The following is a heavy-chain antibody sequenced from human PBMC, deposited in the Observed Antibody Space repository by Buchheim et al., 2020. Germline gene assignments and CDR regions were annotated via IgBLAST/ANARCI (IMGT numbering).Heavy chain of an antibody. Sequence: QVQLVESGGGVVQPGRSLRLSCAASGFSFSTYAMHWVRQAPGKGLEWVAVVSKDGGTKYYADSVKGRFTFYRDNSQSTIYLQMNSLRPDDTAVYYCARDRFQTSGTFFDYWGLGTL. V-gene: IGHV3-30-3*01. J-gene: IGHJ4*02. D-gene: IGHD1-26*01. CDR3: ARDRFQTSGTFFDY. CDR2: VSKDGGTK. CDR1: GFSFSTYA.